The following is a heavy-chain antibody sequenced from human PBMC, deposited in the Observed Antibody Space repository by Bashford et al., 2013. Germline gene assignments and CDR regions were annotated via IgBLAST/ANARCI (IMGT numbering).Heavy chain of an antibody. CDR2: VYHSGSNTY. CDR3: ARGTYYYDSSGYYYEACFDY. V-gene: IGHV4-38-2*02. D-gene: IGHD3-22*01. J-gene: IGHJ4*02. CDR1: GYSIGSGYY. Sequence: SETLSLTCTVSGYSIGSGYYWAWIRQPPGKGLEWIGSVYHSGSNTYYYNPSLKSRVTVSKDTSRNQFSLKLSSVTAADTAVYYCARGTYYYDSSGYYYEACFDYWGQGTLVTVSS.